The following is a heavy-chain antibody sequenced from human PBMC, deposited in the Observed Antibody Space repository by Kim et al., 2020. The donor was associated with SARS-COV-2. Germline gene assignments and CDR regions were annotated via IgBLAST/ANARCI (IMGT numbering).Heavy chain of an antibody. CDR3: ARQIESGLQVRWDYFHYGRDV. CDR2: IYPGDSDT. Sequence: GESLKISCKGSGYSFSSYWIAWVRQTPGKGLEWMGIIYPGDSDTRYSPSFQGQVTISIDKSISTAYLQWSSLKASDTAMYYCARQIESGLQVRWDYFHYGRDVWGQGTTVTVSS. D-gene: IGHD3-10*01. V-gene: IGHV5-51*01. CDR1: GYSFSSYW. J-gene: IGHJ6*02.